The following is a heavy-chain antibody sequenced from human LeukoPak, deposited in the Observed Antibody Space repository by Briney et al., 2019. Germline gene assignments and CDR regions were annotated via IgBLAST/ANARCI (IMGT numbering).Heavy chain of an antibody. J-gene: IGHJ4*02. CDR2: IYPGDSDT. D-gene: IGHD3-22*01. Sequence: GESLRISCKGSGYIFSSYWIGWVRQVPGEGLEWMGIIYPGDSDTRYSPSFQGQVTISADKSISAAYLQWNCLRASDTAMYYCARHQYYYDTRGYYIDYWGQGTLVTVSS. V-gene: IGHV5-51*01. CDR1: GYIFSSYW. CDR3: ARHQYYYDTRGYYIDY.